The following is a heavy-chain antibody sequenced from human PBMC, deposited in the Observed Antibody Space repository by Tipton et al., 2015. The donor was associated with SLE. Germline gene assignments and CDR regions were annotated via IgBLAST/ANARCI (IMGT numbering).Heavy chain of an antibody. V-gene: IGHV4-61*02. Sequence: TLSLTCTVSGGSISSGSYYWSWIRQPAGKGLEWIGRIYTSGSTNYNPSLKSRVPISVDPSKNQFSRKLSSVTAADTAVYYCARDLAYCSSTSCFDYFDYWGQGTLVTVSS. J-gene: IGHJ4*02. CDR2: IYTSGST. D-gene: IGHD2-2*01. CDR1: GGSISSGSYY. CDR3: ARDLAYCSSTSCFDYFDY.